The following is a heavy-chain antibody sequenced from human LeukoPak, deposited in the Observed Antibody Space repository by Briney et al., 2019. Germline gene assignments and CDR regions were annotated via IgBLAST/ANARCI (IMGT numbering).Heavy chain of an antibody. V-gene: IGHV1-46*01. CDR1: GYSFTSYH. CDR2: INPSGGST. J-gene: IGHJ3*02. Sequence: ASVKVSCKASGYSFTSYHLHWVRQAPGQGLEWMGIINPSGGSTSYAQKFQGRVTLTRDTSTSTVYMELSSLRSEDTAVYYCARAGDHVLYGGTDMWGLGTMVTVSS. CDR3: ARAGDHVLYGGTDM. D-gene: IGHD4-23*01.